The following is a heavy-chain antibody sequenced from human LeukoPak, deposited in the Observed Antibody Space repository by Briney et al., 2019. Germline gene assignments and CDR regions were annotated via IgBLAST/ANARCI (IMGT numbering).Heavy chain of an antibody. CDR1: GFTFSNYW. CDR2: IKQDGSEK. D-gene: IGHD6-19*01. CDR3: ARGKEKWLDHFDY. Sequence: PGGSLRLSCAASGFTFSNYWMSWVRQAPGKGLEWVANIKQDGSEKHYVDSVKGRFTISRDNAKSSLYLQMDSLRDEDTAVYYCARGKEKWLDHFDYWGQGSLVTVSS. V-gene: IGHV3-7*04. J-gene: IGHJ4*02.